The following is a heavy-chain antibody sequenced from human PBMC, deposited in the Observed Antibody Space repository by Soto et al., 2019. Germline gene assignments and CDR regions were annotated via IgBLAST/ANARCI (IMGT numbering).Heavy chain of an antibody. CDR3: ARGSVGIAAAY. CDR1: GGSFSGYY. D-gene: IGHD6-13*01. CDR2: INHSGST. J-gene: IGHJ4*02. Sequence: QVQLQQWGAGLLKPSETLSLTCAVYGGSFSGYYWSWIRQPPGKGLEWIGEINHSGSTNYNPSLKSRLTISVDTSKNRCSLKLSSVTAADTAVYYCARGSVGIAAAYWGQGTLVTVSS. V-gene: IGHV4-34*01.